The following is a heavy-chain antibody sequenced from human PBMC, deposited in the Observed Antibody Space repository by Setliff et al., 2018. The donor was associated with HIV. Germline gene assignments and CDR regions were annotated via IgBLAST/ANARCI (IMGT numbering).Heavy chain of an antibody. CDR2: VYTSGST. J-gene: IGHJ1*01. CDR1: GGSMSTYY. CDR3: ARGESSTWDLAEHFQH. D-gene: IGHD2-2*01. Sequence: PSETLSLTCSVSGGSMSTYYWSWIRQPAGKRLEWIGRVYTSGSTIYNPSLRSRVTMSVDTSKSQFSLKLNSVAAADTAVYYCARGESSTWDLAEHFQHWGHGTLVTVSS. V-gene: IGHV4-4*07.